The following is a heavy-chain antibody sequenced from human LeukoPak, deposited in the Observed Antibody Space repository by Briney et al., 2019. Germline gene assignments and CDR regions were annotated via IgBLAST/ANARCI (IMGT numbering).Heavy chain of an antibody. CDR3: TTDGVGVEGATYDN. J-gene: IGHJ4*02. V-gene: IGHV3-15*01. CDR2: IKAKAHGGTI. D-gene: IGHD1-26*01. CDR1: GFTFINAW. Sequence: GGSLRLSCAASGFTFINAWMAWVRQAPGKWLEWVSRIKAKAHGGTIEYAAPVKGRFTISRDDSKNTLYLQMNSLKTEDTAVYYCTTDGVGVEGATYDNWGQGTLVSVSS.